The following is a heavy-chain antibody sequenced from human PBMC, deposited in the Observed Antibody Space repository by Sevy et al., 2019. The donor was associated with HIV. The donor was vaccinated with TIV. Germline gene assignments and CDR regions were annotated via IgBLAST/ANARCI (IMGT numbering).Heavy chain of an antibody. CDR2: VFYFGST. CDR3: ARDQYYDILTGLYAMDV. V-gene: IGHV4-61*01. Sequence: SETLSLICSVSGGSVSSANDYWSWVRQPPGKGLEWIGYVFYFGSTNYNPSLKSRVTISLDMSKSQFSFKLTSVTAADTAVYYCARDQYYDILTGLYAMDVWGQGTTVTVSS. D-gene: IGHD3-9*01. J-gene: IGHJ6*02. CDR1: GGSVSSANDY.